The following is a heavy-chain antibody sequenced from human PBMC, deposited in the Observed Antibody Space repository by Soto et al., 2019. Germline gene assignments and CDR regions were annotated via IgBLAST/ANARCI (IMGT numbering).Heavy chain of an antibody. V-gene: IGHV3-23*01. Sequence: EVQLLESGGGLVQPGGSLTLSCATSGFTFSSYAMVWVRQAAEKGLEWVASISNNVDTAYYADSVKGRFTISRGNSKNTLYLQMNGLRADDTALYFCAKSRVFIGAIVTLLDSWGQGTQVTVSS. D-gene: IGHD3-16*02. CDR3: AKSRVFIGAIVTLLDS. CDR2: ISNNVDTA. J-gene: IGHJ4*02. CDR1: GFTFSSYA.